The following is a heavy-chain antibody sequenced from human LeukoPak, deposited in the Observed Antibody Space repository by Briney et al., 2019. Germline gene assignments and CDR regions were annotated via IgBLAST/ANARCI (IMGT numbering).Heavy chain of an antibody. CDR2: ISGSGGGT. D-gene: IGHD4-23*01. Sequence: PGGSLRLSCAASGFTFSSYAMSGVRQAPEKGLEWVATISGSGGGTYYADSVRGRFTISRDDSENTLYLQMNSLRAEDTAVYYCEKLGAYSGTSIYYYSAMDVWGRGTTVTVSS. CDR1: GFTFSSYA. J-gene: IGHJ6*02. V-gene: IGHV3-23*01. CDR3: EKLGAYSGTSIYYYSAMDV.